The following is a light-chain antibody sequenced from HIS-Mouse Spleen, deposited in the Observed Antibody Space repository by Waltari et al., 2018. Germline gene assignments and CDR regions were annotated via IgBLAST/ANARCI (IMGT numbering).Light chain of an antibody. J-gene: IGLJ2*01. CDR3: NSRDSSGNHVV. Sequence: SSELTQDPAVSVALGQTVRITCQGDSLRRYSASWDQQKPGQAPVLVIYGKNNRPSGIPDRFSGSSSGNTASLTITGAQAEDEADYYCNSRDSSGNHVVFGGGTKLTVL. CDR1: SLRRYS. V-gene: IGLV3-19*01. CDR2: GKN.